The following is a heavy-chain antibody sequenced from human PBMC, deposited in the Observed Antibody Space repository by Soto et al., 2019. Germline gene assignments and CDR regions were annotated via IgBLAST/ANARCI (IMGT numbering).Heavy chain of an antibody. CDR2: IYYTGKT. CDR1: GASVGSGTFY. V-gene: IGHV4-61*01. Sequence: ASETLSLTCDVSGASVGSGTFYYHWIRQAPGKGLEWICYIYYTGKTNYIPSLTTRVTISLDTYKNQFSLKVSSVTAADTAVYYCARDSGGSYKDYWGQGTLVTVSS. J-gene: IGHJ4*02. D-gene: IGHD2-15*01. CDR3: ARDSGGSYKDY.